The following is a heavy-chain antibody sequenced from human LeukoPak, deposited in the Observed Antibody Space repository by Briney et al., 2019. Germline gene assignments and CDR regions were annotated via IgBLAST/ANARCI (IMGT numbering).Heavy chain of an antibody. CDR3: ATGVYYYGSGRRYFDL. CDR2: IKSDGSN. Sequence: GGSLRLSCAASGFTFSSYWMHWVRQAPGKGLVWVSRIKSDGSNYYADSVKGRFTIFRDNAKNSLYLQMNSLRAEDTALYYCATGVYYYGSGRRYFDLWGRGTLVTVSS. V-gene: IGHV3-74*01. D-gene: IGHD3-10*01. J-gene: IGHJ2*01. CDR1: GFTFSSYW.